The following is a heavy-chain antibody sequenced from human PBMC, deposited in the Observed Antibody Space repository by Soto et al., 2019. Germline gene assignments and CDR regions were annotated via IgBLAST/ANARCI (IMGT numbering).Heavy chain of an antibody. CDR2: IYYSGRT. CDR1: GGSISSYY. V-gene: IGHV4-59*01. D-gene: IGHD3-10*01. J-gene: IGHJ3*02. CDR3: ARYYGSGSGAFDI. Sequence: QVQLQESGPGLVKPSETLSLTCTVSGGSISSYYWSWIRQPPGKGLEWFGYIYYSGRTNYNPSLMSRVTISVDTSKNQFSLKLSSVTAADTAVYYCARYYGSGSGAFDIWGQGTMVTVSS.